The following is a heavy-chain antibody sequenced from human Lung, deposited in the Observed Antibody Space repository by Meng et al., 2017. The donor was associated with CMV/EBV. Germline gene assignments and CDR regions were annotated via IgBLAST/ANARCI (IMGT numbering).Heavy chain of an antibody. V-gene: IGHV4-39*01. Sequence: GSLRLSCTVPGGSISSSSYYWGWIRQPPGKGLEWIGSIYYSGSTYYNPSLKSRVTISVDTSKNQFSLKLSSVTAADTAVYYCARQGSVYYYDSSGQSPDYWGQGTLVTGSS. CDR3: ARQGSVYYYDSSGQSPDY. CDR2: IYYSGST. CDR1: GGSISSSSYY. J-gene: IGHJ4*02. D-gene: IGHD3-22*01.